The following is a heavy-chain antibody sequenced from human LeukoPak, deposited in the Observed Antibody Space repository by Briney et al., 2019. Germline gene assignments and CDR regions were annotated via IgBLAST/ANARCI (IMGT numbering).Heavy chain of an antibody. J-gene: IGHJ3*02. D-gene: IGHD6-6*01. CDR3: ARDLGIAARQRGAFDI. CDR2: INWNGGST. CDR1: GFTFDDYG. Sequence: GGSLRLSCAASGFTFDDYGMSWVRQAPGNGLEWVSGINWNGGSTGYADSVNGRFTISRDNAQNSLYLQMNSLRAEDTALYYCARDLGIAARQRGAFDIWGQGTMVTVSS. V-gene: IGHV3-20*04.